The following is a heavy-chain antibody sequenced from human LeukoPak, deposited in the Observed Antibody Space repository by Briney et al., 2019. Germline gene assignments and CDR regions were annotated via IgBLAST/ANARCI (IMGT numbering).Heavy chain of an antibody. CDR1: GFTFSSYA. V-gene: IGHV3-23*01. J-gene: IGHJ4*02. CDR3: AKGSVGSTKITL. D-gene: IGHD5/OR15-5a*01. CDR2: FSGSGGST. Sequence: PGGSLRLSCAASGFTFSSYAMNWVRQAPGTGLEWVSGFSGSGGSTYYADSVKGRFTISRDNSKNTLYLQMDSLRAEDTAVYYCAKGSVGSTKITLWGQGTLVTVSS.